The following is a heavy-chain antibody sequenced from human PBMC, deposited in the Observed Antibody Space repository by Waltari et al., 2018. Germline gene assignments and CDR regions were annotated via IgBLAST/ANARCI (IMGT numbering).Heavy chain of an antibody. CDR1: GGSISSYY. Sequence: QVQLQESGPGLVKPSETLSLTCTVSGGSISSYYWSWIRQPPGKGLEWIGYIYYSGSTNYNPSLKSRVTISVDTSKNQFSLKLSSVTAADTAVYYCARFYSSGYLYFDYWGQGTLVTVSS. V-gene: IGHV4-59*01. J-gene: IGHJ4*02. CDR3: ARFYSSGYLYFDY. D-gene: IGHD3-22*01. CDR2: IYYSGST.